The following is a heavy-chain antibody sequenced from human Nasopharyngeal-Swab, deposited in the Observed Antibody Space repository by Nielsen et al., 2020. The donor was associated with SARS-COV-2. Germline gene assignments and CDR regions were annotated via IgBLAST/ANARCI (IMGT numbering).Heavy chain of an antibody. CDR3: ARDSGIVVRLSYYYYMDV. CDR2: IIPIFGTA. CDR1: GGTFSSYA. J-gene: IGHJ6*03. D-gene: IGHD6-6*01. V-gene: IGHV1-69*13. Sequence: SVKVSCKASGGTFSSYAISWVRQAPGQGLEWMGGIIPIFGTANYAQKFQGRVTITADESTSTAYMELSSLRSGDTAVYYCARDSGIVVRLSYYYYMDVWGKGTTVTVSS.